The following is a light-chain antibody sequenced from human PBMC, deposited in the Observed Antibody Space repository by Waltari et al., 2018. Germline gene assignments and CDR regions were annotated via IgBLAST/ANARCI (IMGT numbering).Light chain of an antibody. J-gene: IGKJ2*01. Sequence: DIVMTQSPESLAVSLGERATINCKSSQSVLYSSNNKNYLAWYQQKPGQPPELLIYWASTRESGVPDRFSGSGSGTDFTLTISSLQAGDVAVYYCQQYYGTPPYTFGQGTKLEIK. CDR1: QSVLYSSNNKNY. CDR3: QQYYGTPPYT. CDR2: WAS. V-gene: IGKV4-1*01.